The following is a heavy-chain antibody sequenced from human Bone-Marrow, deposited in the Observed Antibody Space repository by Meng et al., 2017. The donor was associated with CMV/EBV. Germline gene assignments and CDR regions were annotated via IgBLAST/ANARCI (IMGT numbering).Heavy chain of an antibody. V-gene: IGHV1-46*01. CDR1: GYTFTGYY. CDR3: ARAGMYYYGWGSGDGMDV. CDR2: INPSGGST. Sequence: ASVKVSCKASGYTFTGYYMHWVRQAPGQGLEWMGIINPSGGSTSYAQKFQGRVTMTRDTSTSTVYMELSRLRSEDTAVYYCARAGMYYYGWGSGDGMDVWGQGTTVTVSS. J-gene: IGHJ6*02. D-gene: IGHD3-10*01.